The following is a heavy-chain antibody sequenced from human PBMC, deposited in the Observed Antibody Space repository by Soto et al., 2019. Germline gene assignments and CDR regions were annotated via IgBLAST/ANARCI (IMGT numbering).Heavy chain of an antibody. CDR3: AGEVVVVMSNCFDP. CDR1: GYTFTSYA. V-gene: IGHV1-3*01. D-gene: IGHD3-22*01. CDR2: INVGNGNT. J-gene: IGHJ5*02. Sequence: QVQLVQSGAEVKEPGASVKVSCRTSGYTFTSYAIHWVRQAPGQRPEWMGWINVGNGNTKYSQSFQDRVTITRDTSASTAYMELSSLRSEDTAVYFCAGEVVVVMSNCFDPWAREPWSPSPQ.